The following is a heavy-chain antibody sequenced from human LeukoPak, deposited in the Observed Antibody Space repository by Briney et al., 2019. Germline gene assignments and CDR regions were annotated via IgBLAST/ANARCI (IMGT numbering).Heavy chain of an antibody. CDR3: AKDLNRAHFDWLPNFDY. Sequence: PGGSLRLSCAASGFTFSNYAMSWVRQGPGKGLEWVSAISGSGGSTYYADSVKGRFTISRDNSKNTLYLQVNSLRAEDTAIYYCAKDLNRAHFDWLPNFDYWGQGTLVTVSA. D-gene: IGHD3-9*01. V-gene: IGHV3-23*01. J-gene: IGHJ4*02. CDR1: GFTFSNYA. CDR2: ISGSGGST.